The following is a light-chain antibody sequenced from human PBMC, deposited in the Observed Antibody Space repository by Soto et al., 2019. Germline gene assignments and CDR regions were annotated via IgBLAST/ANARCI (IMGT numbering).Light chain of an antibody. CDR2: DNV. CDR3: GAWDDNLYVVL. V-gene: IGLV1-51*01. CDR1: SANIGTNY. Sequence: QSVLTQPPSVSAAPGQKVTISCSGNSANIGTNYVSWYQQFPGTAPKLVIYDNVRRPSEIPDRFSGSKSGPSATLDITGLQTGDEADYYCGAWDDNLYVVLFGGGTKLTVL. J-gene: IGLJ2*01.